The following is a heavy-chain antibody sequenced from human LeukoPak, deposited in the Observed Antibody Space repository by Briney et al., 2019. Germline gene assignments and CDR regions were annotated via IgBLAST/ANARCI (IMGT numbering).Heavy chain of an antibody. CDR2: IYSGTNT. CDR1: GFTVSNSF. D-gene: IGHD1-26*01. J-gene: IGHJ4*02. V-gene: IGHV3-53*01. Sequence: GGSLRLSCAASGFTVSNSFMSWVRQAPGKGLEWVSVIYSGTNTYYADSVKGRFTISRDNAKNSLYLQMNSLRAEDSAVYYCARTSGVYFYFDYWGQGTLVTVSS. CDR3: ARTSGVYFYFDY.